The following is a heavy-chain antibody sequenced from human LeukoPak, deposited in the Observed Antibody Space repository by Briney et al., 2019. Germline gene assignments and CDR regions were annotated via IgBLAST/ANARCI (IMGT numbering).Heavy chain of an antibody. V-gene: IGHV4-4*07. CDR2: IYTSGST. CDR3: ASSGAVAAHPLDY. D-gene: IGHD6-19*01. J-gene: IGHJ4*02. Sequence: SETLSLTCTVSGGSISSYYWSWIRQLAGKGLEWIGRIYTSGSTNYNPSLKSRVTMSVDTSKNQFSLKLSSVTAADTAVYYCASSGAVAAHPLDYWGQGTLVTVSS. CDR1: GGSISSYY.